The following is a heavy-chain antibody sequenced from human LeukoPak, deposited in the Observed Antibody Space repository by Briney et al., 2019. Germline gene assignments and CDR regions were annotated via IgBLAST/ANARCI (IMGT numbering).Heavy chain of an antibody. CDR1: GFTFSGYS. CDR3: ARVRASYHFDY. Sequence: GGSLRLSCAASGFTFSGYSMNWVRQAAGKGLEGVSYITSSSSAIYYADSVKGRFTISRDNARNSLYLQMNTLRAEDTAVYYCARVRASYHFDYWGQGTLVTVSS. V-gene: IGHV3-48*01. J-gene: IGHJ4*02. CDR2: ITSSSSAI. D-gene: IGHD1-26*01.